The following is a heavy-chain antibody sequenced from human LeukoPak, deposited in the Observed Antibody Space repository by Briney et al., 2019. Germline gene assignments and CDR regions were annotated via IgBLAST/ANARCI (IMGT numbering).Heavy chain of an antibody. V-gene: IGHV3-30*18. Sequence: PGGSLRLSCAASGFTFSSYGMHWVRQAPGKGLEWVAVISYDGSNKYYADSVKGRFTISRDNSKNTLYLQMNSLRAEDTAVYYCAKVSAGGNGWYYFDYWGQGTLVTVSS. J-gene: IGHJ4*02. D-gene: IGHD6-19*01. CDR2: ISYDGSNK. CDR3: AKVSAGGNGWYYFDY. CDR1: GFTFSSYG.